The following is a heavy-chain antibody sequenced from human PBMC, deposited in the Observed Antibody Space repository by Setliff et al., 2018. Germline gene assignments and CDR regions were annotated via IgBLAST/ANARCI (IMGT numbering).Heavy chain of an antibody. CDR2: IFHTGDI. J-gene: IGHJ6*03. Sequence: SETLSLTCTVSGGTGAYCWSWIRQHPGKGLEWIAYIFHTGDIYYNPSLKSRVTMSLDTSKDQFSLELSSVTAADTAVYYCARGHSYGFGPLYYFDTWGKGTTVTVSS. V-gene: IGHV4-31*02. CDR1: GGTGAYC. CDR3: ARGHSYGFGPLYYFDT. D-gene: IGHD5-18*01.